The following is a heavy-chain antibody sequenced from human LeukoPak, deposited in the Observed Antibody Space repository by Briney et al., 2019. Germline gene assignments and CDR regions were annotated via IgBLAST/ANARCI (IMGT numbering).Heavy chain of an antibody. Sequence: GESLKISCKGSGYSFTSYWIGWVRQMPGKGLEWMGIIYLGDSDTRYSPSFQGQVTISADKSISTAYLQWSSLKASDTAMYYCARQSSGWQYYYYYYYMDVWGKGTTVTVSS. CDR2: IYLGDSDT. V-gene: IGHV5-51*01. CDR1: GYSFTSYW. CDR3: ARQSSGWQYYYYYYYMDV. J-gene: IGHJ6*03. D-gene: IGHD6-19*01.